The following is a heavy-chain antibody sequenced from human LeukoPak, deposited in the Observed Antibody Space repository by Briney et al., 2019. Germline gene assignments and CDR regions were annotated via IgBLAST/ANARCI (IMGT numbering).Heavy chain of an antibody. CDR1: GFTFDDYA. CDR3: AKVDRAAAVEGSDYFDY. J-gene: IGHJ4*02. Sequence: GGSLRLSCAASGFTFDDYAMHWVRQAPGKGLEWVSGISWNSGSIGYADSVKGRFTISRDNAKNSLYLQMNSLRAEDTALYYCAKVDRAAAVEGSDYFDYWGQGTLVTVSS. V-gene: IGHV3-9*01. CDR2: ISWNSGSI. D-gene: IGHD6-13*01.